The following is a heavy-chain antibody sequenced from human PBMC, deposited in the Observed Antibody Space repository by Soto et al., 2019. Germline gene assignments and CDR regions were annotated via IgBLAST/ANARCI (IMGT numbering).Heavy chain of an antibody. Sequence: QVQLVQSGAEVKKPGSSVKVSCKASADTFTGYTVTWVRQAPGQGLEWVGRVIPILGASNFAQKFQGRVTISTDTSAATAYMVLTGLTSEDTAVYYCARRRGSYYSNFNSWGQGTLFTVSS. V-gene: IGHV1-69*08. D-gene: IGHD3-10*01. CDR3: ARRRGSYYSNFNS. CDR1: ADTFTGYT. J-gene: IGHJ4*02. CDR2: VIPILGAS.